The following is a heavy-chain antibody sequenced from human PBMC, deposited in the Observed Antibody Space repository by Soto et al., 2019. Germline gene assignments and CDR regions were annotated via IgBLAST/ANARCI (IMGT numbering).Heavy chain of an antibody. CDR2: ISGSGGST. V-gene: IGHV3-23*01. CDR1: GFTFSSYA. D-gene: IGHD2-15*01. Sequence: EVQLLESGGGLVQPGGSLRLSCAASGFTFSSYAMSWVRQAPGKGLEWVSAISGSGGSTYYADSVKGRFTISRDNSKNTLYLQMNSLRAADTAVYYCANDCSGGSCYSNYYYGMDVWGQGTTVTVSS. J-gene: IGHJ6*02. CDR3: ANDCSGGSCYSNYYYGMDV.